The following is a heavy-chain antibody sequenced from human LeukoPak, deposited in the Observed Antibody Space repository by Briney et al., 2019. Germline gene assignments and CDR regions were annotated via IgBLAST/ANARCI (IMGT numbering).Heavy chain of an antibody. CDR3: TTAFPYCTNSSCVP. J-gene: IGHJ5*02. CDR1: GFTFSDYY. V-gene: IGHV3-11*01. CDR2: ISSRGSTI. Sequence: GGSLRLSCAASGFTFSDYYMSWIRQAPGKGLEWVSYISSRGSTIYYADSVKGRFTISRDNAKNSLYLQMNSLRAEDTAVYYCTTAFPYCTNSSCVPWGQGTLVTVSS. D-gene: IGHD2-2*01.